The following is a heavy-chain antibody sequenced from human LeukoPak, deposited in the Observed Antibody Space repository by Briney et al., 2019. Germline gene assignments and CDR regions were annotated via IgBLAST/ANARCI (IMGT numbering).Heavy chain of an antibody. CDR2: ISSSGSTI. D-gene: IGHD3-10*02. V-gene: IGHV3-48*03. Sequence: GGSLRLSCAASGFTFNSYNMNWVRQAPGKGLEWVSYISSSGSTIYYADSVKGRFTISRDNAKNSLYLQMNSLRAEDTAVYYCAELGITMIGGVWGKGTTVTISS. CDR1: GFTFNSYN. J-gene: IGHJ6*04. CDR3: AELGITMIGGV.